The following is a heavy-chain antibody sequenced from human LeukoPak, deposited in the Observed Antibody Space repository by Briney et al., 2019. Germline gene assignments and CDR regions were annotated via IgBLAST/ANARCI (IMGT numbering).Heavy chain of an antibody. D-gene: IGHD1-26*01. Sequence: PGGSLRLSCAASGFTFSDYYMSWIRQAPGKGLEWVSYISSSGSTIYYADSVKGRFTISRDNSKNTLYLQMNSLRAEDTALYFCAQWSRYFDYWGQGTLVTVSS. V-gene: IGHV3-11*01. CDR3: AQWSRYFDY. J-gene: IGHJ4*02. CDR2: ISSSGSTI. CDR1: GFTFSDYY.